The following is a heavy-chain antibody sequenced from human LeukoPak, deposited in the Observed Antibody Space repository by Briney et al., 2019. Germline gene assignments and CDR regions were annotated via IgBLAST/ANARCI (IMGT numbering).Heavy chain of an antibody. D-gene: IGHD6-19*01. Sequence: SETLSLTCAVYGGSFGDYHWSWIRQPPGKGLEWIGEINHSGTTHYNPSLKHKVTMSVDTSKTQFSLQFISVTAADTANCASPSTIGYSSAWYVLADAFDIWGQGTMVTVSS. CDR1: GGSFGDYH. J-gene: IGHJ3*02. CDR2: INHSGTT. V-gene: IGHV4-34*01. CDR3: PSTIGYSSAWYVLADAFDI.